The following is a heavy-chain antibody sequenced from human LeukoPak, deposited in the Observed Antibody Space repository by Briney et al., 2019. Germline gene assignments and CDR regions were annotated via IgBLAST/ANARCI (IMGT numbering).Heavy chain of an antibody. V-gene: IGHV3-7*04. CDR3: ARGRFCSGGRCYSGY. CDR1: GFTFSSHW. Sequence: GGSLRLSCAASGFTFSSHWMNWVRQAPGKGLEWVANINQDGSEKYYVDSVKGRFTISRDNAKNSLYLQMNSLRAEDTAVYCCARGRFCSGGRCYSGYWGQGSLVTVSS. J-gene: IGHJ4*02. D-gene: IGHD2-15*01. CDR2: INQDGSEK.